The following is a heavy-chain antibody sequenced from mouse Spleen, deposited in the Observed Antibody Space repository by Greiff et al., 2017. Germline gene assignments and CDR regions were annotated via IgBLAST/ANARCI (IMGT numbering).Heavy chain of an antibody. Sequence: QVQLQQPGAEMVKPGASVKVSCKASGYTFTSYWMHWVKQRPGQGLEWIGRVHPSDSDTNYNQKFKGKATLTVDKSSSTAYMQLSSLSSEDSAVYYCAMWYGNYVFAYWGQGTLVTVSA. CDR1: GYTFTSYW. CDR3: AMWYGNYVFAY. CDR2: VHPSDSDT. J-gene: IGHJ3*01. V-gene: IGHV1-74*01. D-gene: IGHD2-10*02.